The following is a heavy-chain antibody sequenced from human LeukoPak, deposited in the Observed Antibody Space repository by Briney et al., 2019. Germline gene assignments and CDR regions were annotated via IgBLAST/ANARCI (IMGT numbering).Heavy chain of an antibody. D-gene: IGHD6-13*01. CDR3: ARMRNIPAASRAGNFDY. Sequence: GGSLRLSCAASGFTFSSYAMHWVRQAPGKGLEWVAVISYDGSNKYYADSVKGRFTISRDNSKNTLYLQMNSLRAEDTAVYYCARMRNIPAASRAGNFDYWGQGTLVTVSS. J-gene: IGHJ4*02. CDR2: ISYDGSNK. V-gene: IGHV3-30-3*01. CDR1: GFTFSSYA.